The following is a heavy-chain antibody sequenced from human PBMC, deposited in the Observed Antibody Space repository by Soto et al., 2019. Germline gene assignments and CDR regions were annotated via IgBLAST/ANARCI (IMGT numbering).Heavy chain of an antibody. CDR1: GFTFSNYA. V-gene: IGHV3-23*01. D-gene: IGHD2-21*01. CDR2: FTRAGGT. J-gene: IGHJ4*02. Sequence: EVQLLASGGALVQPGGSLRISCAAAGFTFSNYAMSWVRQSPGNGLEWVSTFTRAGGTHYADSVKGRFTISIDNSNNMLFLQMNSLRAEDTALYYCAREFAPGSPNYDYWGLGTLVTVSS. CDR3: AREFAPGSPNYDY.